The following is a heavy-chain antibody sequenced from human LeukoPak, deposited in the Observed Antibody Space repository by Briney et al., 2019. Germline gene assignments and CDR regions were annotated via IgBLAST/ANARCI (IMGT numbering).Heavy chain of an antibody. J-gene: IGHJ5*02. Sequence: GASVKVSCKASGYTFTGYYMHWVRQAPGQGLEWMGWINPNSGGTNYAQKFQGRVTMTRDTSISTAYMELSRLRSDDTAVYYCARDRFSAAMVEVPNNWFDPWGQGTLVTVSS. CDR3: ARDRFSAAMVEVPNNWFDP. CDR1: GYTFTGYY. D-gene: IGHD5-18*01. CDR2: INPNSGGT. V-gene: IGHV1-2*02.